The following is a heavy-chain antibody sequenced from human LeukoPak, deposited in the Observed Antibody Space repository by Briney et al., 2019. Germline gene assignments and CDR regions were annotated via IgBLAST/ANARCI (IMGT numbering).Heavy chain of an antibody. D-gene: IGHD5-18*01. CDR3: ARCVGLWSYEFDY. V-gene: IGHV3-48*03. Sequence: GGSLRLSCAASGFTFSSYEMHWVRQAPGQGLEWVSYISSSGSTIYYADSVKGRFTISRDNAKNSLYLQMNSLRAEDTAVYYCARCVGLWSYEFDYWGQGTLVTVSS. J-gene: IGHJ4*02. CDR2: ISSSGSTI. CDR1: GFTFSSYE.